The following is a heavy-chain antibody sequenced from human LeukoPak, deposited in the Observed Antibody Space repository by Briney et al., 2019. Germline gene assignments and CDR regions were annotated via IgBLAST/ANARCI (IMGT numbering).Heavy chain of an antibody. Sequence: SETLSLTCTVSGGSIGSYYWSWIRQPPGKGLEWIGYIYYSGSTNYNLSRKSRVTVSVDTSKNQFSLKPSSVTAADTAVYYCARHRRKNGMDVWGQGTTVTVSS. D-gene: IGHD1-14*01. CDR2: IYYSGST. CDR3: ARHRRKNGMDV. CDR1: GGSIGSYY. J-gene: IGHJ6*02. V-gene: IGHV4-59*01.